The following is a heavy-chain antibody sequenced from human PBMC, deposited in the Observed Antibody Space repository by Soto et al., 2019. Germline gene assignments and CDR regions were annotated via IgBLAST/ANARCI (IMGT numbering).Heavy chain of an antibody. CDR2: VSFRGDI. CDR3: ARGCSSASCYYY. D-gene: IGHD2-2*01. J-gene: IGHJ4*02. Sequence: PWGSLRLSCTASGFMFSSYTMNWVRQAPGKGLEWVSSVSFRGDIYYADSLEGRFTISRDDAKNSLYLQMNSLRAEDTAVYYCARGCSSASCYYYWGQGTLVTVSS. V-gene: IGHV3-21*01. CDR1: GFMFSSYT.